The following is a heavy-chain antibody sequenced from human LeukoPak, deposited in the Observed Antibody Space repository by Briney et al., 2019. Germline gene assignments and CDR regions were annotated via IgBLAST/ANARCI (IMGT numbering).Heavy chain of an antibody. CDR3: AREIMLRGAFNWFDP. CDR2: ISYSSTTI. Sequence: GGSLRLSCTASGFSFSDYYMSWIRQTPGRGLEWVAYISYSSTTIYYADSVKGRFTISRDNAKNSLFLQMSRLRAEDTAVYYCAREIMLRGAFNWFDPWGKGTLVTVSS. D-gene: IGHD3-10*01. J-gene: IGHJ5*02. CDR1: GFSFSDYY. V-gene: IGHV3-11*01.